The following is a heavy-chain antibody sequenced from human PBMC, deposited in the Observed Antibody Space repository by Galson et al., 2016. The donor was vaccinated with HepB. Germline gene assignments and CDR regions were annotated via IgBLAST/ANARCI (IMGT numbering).Heavy chain of an antibody. Sequence: SLRLSCAVSGFTFDDFTMHWVRQAPGQGLEWVSLVNWNGKDTFSADSVEGRFIVSRDNNRYSLYLQMHSLRTEDTALYFCVKELFPAGRGKAVDAFGSWGHGTMVTVSS. D-gene: IGHD4-23*01. J-gene: IGHJ3*01. CDR1: GFTFDDFT. CDR3: VKELFPAGRGKAVDAFGS. CDR2: VNWNGKDT. V-gene: IGHV3-43*01.